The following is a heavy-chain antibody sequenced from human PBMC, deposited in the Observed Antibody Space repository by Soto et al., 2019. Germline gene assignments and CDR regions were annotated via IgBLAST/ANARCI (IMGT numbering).Heavy chain of an antibody. D-gene: IGHD3-22*01. CDR3: RSVYDSSVVDFPH. Sequence: GGSLRLSSAASGCTFSSYTLSWVRQAPGKGLEWVSSISTSGDTTSYADSVKGQFTISIDNSKTTLLMQMKRTRAEDQALYYCRSVYDSSVVDFPHWAQGTLVTVPS. CDR1: GCTFSSYT. J-gene: IGHJ1*01. V-gene: IGHV3-23*01. CDR2: ISTSGDTT.